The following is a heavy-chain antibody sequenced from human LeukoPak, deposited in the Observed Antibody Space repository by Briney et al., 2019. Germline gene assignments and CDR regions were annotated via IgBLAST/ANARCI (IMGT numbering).Heavy chain of an antibody. D-gene: IGHD3-3*01. J-gene: IGHJ4*02. CDR1: GFTFSSYA. CDR2: ISGSGGST. V-gene: IGHV3-23*01. CDR3: AKTSGYDFWSGYPYQFDY. Sequence: GGSLRPSCAASGFTFSSYAMSWVRQAPGKGLEWVSVISGSGGSTNYADSVKGRFTISRDNSKNTLYLQMNSLRAEDTAVYYCAKTSGYDFWSGYPYQFDYWGQGTLVTVSS.